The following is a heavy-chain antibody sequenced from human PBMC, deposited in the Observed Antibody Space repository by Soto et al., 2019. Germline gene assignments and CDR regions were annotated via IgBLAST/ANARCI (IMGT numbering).Heavy chain of an antibody. Sequence: EVQLLESGGDLVQPGGSLRLSCAASGFNFSSYAMSWVRQAPGKGLEWVSGISGSGGSTYYADSVKGRFTISRDNSKNTLYLQMNSLRADDTDVYYCAQASHQQWQLGTYLAYWGQGTLVTVSS. V-gene: IGHV3-23*01. CDR2: ISGSGGST. J-gene: IGHJ4*02. D-gene: IGHD6-19*01. CDR3: AQASHQQWQLGTYLAY. CDR1: GFNFSSYA.